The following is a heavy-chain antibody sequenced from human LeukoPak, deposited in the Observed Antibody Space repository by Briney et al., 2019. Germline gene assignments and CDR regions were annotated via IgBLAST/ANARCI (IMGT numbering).Heavy chain of an antibody. Sequence: SQTLSLTCGVSGGSISNTNWWTWVRQPPGKGLEWIGEVNLQGSTNYNPSLKSRVVISVDKSENHISLKLTSVTAADTAVYYCAREGGPYRPLDYSGQGTLVTVAS. CDR3: AREGGPYRPLDY. CDR2: VNLQGST. V-gene: IGHV4-4*02. CDR1: GGSISNTNW. J-gene: IGHJ4*02.